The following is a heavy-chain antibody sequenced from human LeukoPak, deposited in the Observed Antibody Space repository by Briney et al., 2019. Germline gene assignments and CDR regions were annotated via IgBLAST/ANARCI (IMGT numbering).Heavy chain of an antibody. D-gene: IGHD1-26*01. V-gene: IGHV1-8*02. CDR2: MNPNSGNT. J-gene: IGHJ5*02. CDR1: GYTFTSYY. Sequence: GASVKVSCKASGYTFTSYYMHWVRQATGQGLEWMGWMNPNSGNTGYAQKFQGRVTMTRNTSISTAYMELSSLRSEDTAVYYCARGSDEGSNTWNWFDPWGQGTLVTVSS. CDR3: ARGSDEGSNTWNWFDP.